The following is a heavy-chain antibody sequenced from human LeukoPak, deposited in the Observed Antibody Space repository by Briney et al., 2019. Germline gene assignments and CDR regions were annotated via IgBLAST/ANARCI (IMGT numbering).Heavy chain of an antibody. J-gene: IGHJ5*02. V-gene: IGHV4-38-2*02. CDR1: GYSINSGYY. CDR2: IYHSGST. D-gene: IGHD3-10*01. Sequence: PSETLSLTCTVSGYSINSGYYWGWIRQPPGKGLEWIGSIYHSGSTYYNPSLKSRVTISVDTSKNQFSLKLSSVTAADTAVYYCARTLRGAPSDWFDPWDQGTLVTVSS. CDR3: ARTLRGAPSDWFDP.